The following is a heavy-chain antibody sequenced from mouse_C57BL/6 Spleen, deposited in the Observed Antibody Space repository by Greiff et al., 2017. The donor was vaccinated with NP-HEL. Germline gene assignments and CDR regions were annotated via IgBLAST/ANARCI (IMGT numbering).Heavy chain of an antibody. CDR3: ARGDGNSYAMDY. CDR1: GYTFTSYW. J-gene: IGHJ4*01. V-gene: IGHV1-69*01. CDR2: IDPSDSYT. Sequence: QVQLQQPGAELVMPGASVKLSCKASGYTFTSYWMHWVKQRPGQGLEWIGEIDPSDSYTNYNQKFKGNSTLTVDKSSSTAYMQLSSLTSEDSAVYYCARGDGNSYAMDYWGQGTSVTVSS. D-gene: IGHD2-1*01.